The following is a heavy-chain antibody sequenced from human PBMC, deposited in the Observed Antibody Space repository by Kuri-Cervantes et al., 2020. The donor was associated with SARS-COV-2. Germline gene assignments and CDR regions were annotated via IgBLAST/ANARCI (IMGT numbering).Heavy chain of an antibody. Sequence: GGSLRLSCKGTGYTFSTYWIGWVRQMSGKGLEWMGVIYPGDSDTTYSPSFQGQVTISADKSISTAYLQWSSLKASDTAIYYCARHLGGSSGYYYYPDSWGLGTLVTVSS. J-gene: IGHJ4*02. CDR1: GYTFSTYW. CDR3: ARHLGGSSGYYYYPDS. D-gene: IGHD3-22*01. V-gene: IGHV5-51*01. CDR2: IYPGDSDT.